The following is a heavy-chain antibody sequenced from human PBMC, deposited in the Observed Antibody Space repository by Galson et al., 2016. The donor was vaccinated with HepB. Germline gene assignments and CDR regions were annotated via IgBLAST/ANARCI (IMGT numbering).Heavy chain of an antibody. V-gene: IGHV4-39*01. D-gene: IGHD3-9*01. Sequence: SETLSLTCTVSGGSIRSSNYYWDWIRQPPGKGLEWIGSFYYSGTTYYNSSLKSRLTISAETSRNQFSLKLTSVTAADTAVYYCANTNLLTGYLYFESWGQGSLVTVSS. CDR3: ANTNLLTGYLYFES. CDR1: GGSIRSSNYY. J-gene: IGHJ4*02. CDR2: FYYSGTT.